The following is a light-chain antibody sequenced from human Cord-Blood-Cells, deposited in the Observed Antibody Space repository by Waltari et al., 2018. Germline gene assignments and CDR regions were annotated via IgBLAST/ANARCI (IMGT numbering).Light chain of an antibody. Sequence: QSALTQPASVSGSPGQSITISCPGTSRDVGGYNYVSWYQQHPGKAPKLMIYDVSKRPSGVSNRFSGSKSGNTASLTISGLQAEDEADYYCSSYTSSSSWVFGGGTKLTVL. CDR3: SSYTSSSSWV. J-gene: IGLJ3*02. V-gene: IGLV2-14*01. CDR1: SRDVGGYNY. CDR2: DVS.